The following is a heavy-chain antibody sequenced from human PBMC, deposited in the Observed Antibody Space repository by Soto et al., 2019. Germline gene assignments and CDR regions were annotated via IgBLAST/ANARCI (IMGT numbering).Heavy chain of an antibody. D-gene: IGHD3-3*01. Sequence: SETLSLTCTVSGGSISSYYWSWIRQPPGKGLEWIGYIYYSGSTNYNPSLKSRVTISVDTSKNQFSLKLSSVTAADTAVYYCARHIWSGYYTARWGQDNWFDPWGQGTLVTVSS. V-gene: IGHV4-59*08. CDR2: IYYSGST. CDR1: GGSISSYY. J-gene: IGHJ5*02. CDR3: ARHIWSGYYTARWGQDNWFDP.